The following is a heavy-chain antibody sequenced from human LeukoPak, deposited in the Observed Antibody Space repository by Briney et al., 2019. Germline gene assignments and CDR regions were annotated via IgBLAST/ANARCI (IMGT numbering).Heavy chain of an antibody. CDR2: IYTSGST. CDR1: GGSISSYY. D-gene: IGHD3-3*01. CDR3: ARETMNDFWSAPRVD. Sequence: MSSETLSLTCTVSGGSISSYYWSWIRQPPGKGLEWIGRIYTSGSTNYNPSLKSRVTISVDTSKNQFPLKLSSVTAADTAVYYCARETMNDFWSAPRVDWGQGTLVTVSS. V-gene: IGHV4-4*08. J-gene: IGHJ4*02.